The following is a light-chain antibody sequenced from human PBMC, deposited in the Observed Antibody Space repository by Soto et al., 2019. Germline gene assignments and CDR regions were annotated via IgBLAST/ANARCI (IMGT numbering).Light chain of an antibody. CDR1: QNVNSN. J-gene: IGKJ5*01. CDR2: GAS. CDR3: QQYNDWPPMYT. Sequence: EIVMTQSPATLSVSPGERATLSCRSSQNVNSNLAWYQQKPGQTPRLLTYGASTRATGIPARFSGSGSGTEFSLTISSLQSEDFAVYYCQQYNDWPPMYTFGQGTRLEIK. V-gene: IGKV3-15*01.